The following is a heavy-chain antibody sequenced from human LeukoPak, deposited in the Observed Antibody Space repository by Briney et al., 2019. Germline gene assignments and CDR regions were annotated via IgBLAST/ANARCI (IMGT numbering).Heavy chain of an antibody. CDR3: AREDVYDTAAGANDAFDI. V-gene: IGHV4-39*02. J-gene: IGHJ3*02. D-gene: IGHD6-13*01. CDR1: GGSISSSSYY. Sequence: PSETLSLTCTVSGGSISSSSYYWGWIRQPPGKGLEWIGSIYYSGSTYYNPSLKSRVTISVDTSKNQFSLKLSSVTAADTAVYYCAREDVYDTAAGANDAFDIWGQGTMVTVSS. CDR2: IYYSGST.